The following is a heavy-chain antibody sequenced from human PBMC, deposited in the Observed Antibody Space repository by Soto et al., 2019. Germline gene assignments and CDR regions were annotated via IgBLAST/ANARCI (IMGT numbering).Heavy chain of an antibody. V-gene: IGHV3-23*01. CDR3: AKVARDYYDSSGYSPLYYFDY. CDR1: GFTFSSYA. Sequence: GGSLILSCAASGFTFSSYAMSWVRPAPGKGLEWVSAISGSGGSTYYADSVKGRFTISRDNSKNTLYLQMNSLRAEDTAVYYCAKVARDYYDSSGYSPLYYFDYWGQGTLVTVSS. J-gene: IGHJ4*02. D-gene: IGHD3-22*01. CDR2: ISGSGGST.